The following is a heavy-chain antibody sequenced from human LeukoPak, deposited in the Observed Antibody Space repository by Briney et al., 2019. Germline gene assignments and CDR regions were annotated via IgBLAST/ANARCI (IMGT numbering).Heavy chain of an antibody. V-gene: IGHV1-18*01. D-gene: IGHD6-19*01. CDR3: ARDGPGAVAGPYS. J-gene: IGHJ3*01. Sequence: ASVRVSCKASGYTFTSHGISWVRQAPGQGLEWMGWISAYNGDTNYPQKLQGRVIMTTDTSTTTAYMELRSLRSDDTAVYYCARDGPGAVAGPYSWGQGTMVTVSS. CDR2: ISAYNGDT. CDR1: GYTFTSHG.